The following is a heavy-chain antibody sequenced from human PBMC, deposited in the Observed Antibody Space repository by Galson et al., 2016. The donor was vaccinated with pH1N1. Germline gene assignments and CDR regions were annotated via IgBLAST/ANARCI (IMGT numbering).Heavy chain of an antibody. V-gene: IGHV1-2*02. CDR2: INSNSGGT. D-gene: IGHD1/OR15-1a*01. CDR1: GYTFIGYY. Sequence: SVKVSCKASGYTFIGYYVHWVRQAPGQGLEWMGWINSNSGGTKYAEKFQGRVTMTRDTSISTAYMELSSLRSDDTALYYCARGSVEGVTRTDLFHIWGQWTMVTVSS. J-gene: IGHJ3*02. CDR3: ARGSVEGVTRTDLFHI.